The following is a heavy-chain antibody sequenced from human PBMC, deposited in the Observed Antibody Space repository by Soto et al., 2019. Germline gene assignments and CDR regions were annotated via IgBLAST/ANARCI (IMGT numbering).Heavy chain of an antibody. CDR3: ARDRSIGSNYVYYYYGMDV. D-gene: IGHD4-4*01. Sequence: SQTLSLTCAISGDSVSSNSAAWNWIGQSPSRGLEWLGRTYYRSKWYNDYAVSVKSRITINPDTSKNQFSLQLNSVTPEDTAVYYRARDRSIGSNYVYYYYGMDVWGQGTTVTVSS. V-gene: IGHV6-1*01. J-gene: IGHJ6*02. CDR1: GDSVSSNSAA. CDR2: TYYRSKWYN.